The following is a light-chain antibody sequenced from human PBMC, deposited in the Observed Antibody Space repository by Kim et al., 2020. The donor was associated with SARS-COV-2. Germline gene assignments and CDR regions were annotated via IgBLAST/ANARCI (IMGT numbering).Light chain of an antibody. CDR1: VLAKKY. J-gene: IGLJ1*01. CDR2: KDS. V-gene: IGLV3-27*01. Sequence: SYELTQPSSVSVSPGQTARITCSGDVLAKKYARWFQQKPGQAPVLVIYKDSERPSGIPERFSGSSSGTTVTLTISGAQVEDEADYYCYSAVDNNYVFGTGTKVTVL. CDR3: YSAVDNNYV.